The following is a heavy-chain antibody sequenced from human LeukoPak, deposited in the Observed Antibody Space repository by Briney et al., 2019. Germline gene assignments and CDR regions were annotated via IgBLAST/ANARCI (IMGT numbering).Heavy chain of an antibody. CDR3: ARLSIAAAGTGAFDI. J-gene: IGHJ3*02. CDR1: GYSFTNYW. Sequence: GESLKISCKGSGYSFTNYWIGWVRQMPGKGLEWMGIIYPGDSDTRYSPSFQGQVTISADKSISTAYLQWSSLKASDTAMYYCARLSIAAAGTGAFDIWGQGTMVTVSS. CDR2: IYPGDSDT. V-gene: IGHV5-51*01. D-gene: IGHD6-13*01.